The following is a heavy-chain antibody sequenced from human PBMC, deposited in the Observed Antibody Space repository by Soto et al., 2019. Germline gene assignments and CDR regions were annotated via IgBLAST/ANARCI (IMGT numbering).Heavy chain of an antibody. J-gene: IGHJ5*02. CDR1: GYAFTSYA. V-gene: IGHV1-3*01. CDR3: ARDVEKCTNGVCYTGAGNWFDP. Sequence: QVQLVQSGAEVKKPGASVKVSCKASGYAFTSYAMHWVRQAPGQRLEWMGWINAGNGNTKYSQKFQGRVTITRDTSASTAYMDLSSLRSEDTAVYYSARDVEKCTNGVCYTGAGNWFDPWGQGTLVTVSS. D-gene: IGHD2-8*01. CDR2: INAGNGNT.